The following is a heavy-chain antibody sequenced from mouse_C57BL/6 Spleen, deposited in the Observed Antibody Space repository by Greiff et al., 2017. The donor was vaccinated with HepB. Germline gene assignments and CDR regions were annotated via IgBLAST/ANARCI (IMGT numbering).Heavy chain of an antibody. CDR3: TGENYGSPYFDV. Sequence: VQLQQSGTVLARPGASVKMSCKTSGYTFTSYWMHWVKQRPGQGLEWIGAIYPGNSDTSYNQKFKGKAKLTAVTSASTAYMELSSLTNEDSAVYYCTGENYGSPYFDVWGTGTTVTVSS. V-gene: IGHV1-5*01. CDR1: GYTFTSYW. J-gene: IGHJ1*03. CDR2: IYPGNSDT. D-gene: IGHD1-1*01.